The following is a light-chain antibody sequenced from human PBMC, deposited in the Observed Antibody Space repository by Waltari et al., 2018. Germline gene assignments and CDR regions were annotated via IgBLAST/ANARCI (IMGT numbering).Light chain of an antibody. Sequence: EIVLTQSPATLSLSPGERATLSCRASQSVSSYLAWYQQKPGQAPRLLIYDASNRATGIPARFSGSGSGTDFTLTISSLEPEDLAVYYCQQRSNSFGGGTKVEIK. CDR2: DAS. V-gene: IGKV3-11*01. CDR1: QSVSSY. J-gene: IGKJ4*01. CDR3: QQRSNS.